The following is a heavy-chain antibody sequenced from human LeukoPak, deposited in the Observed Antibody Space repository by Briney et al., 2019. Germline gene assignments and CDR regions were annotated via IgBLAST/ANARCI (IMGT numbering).Heavy chain of an antibody. D-gene: IGHD2-21*02. Sequence: GGSLRLSCAASGFTFSNYAMSWVRQAPGKGLEWVSGITNSGGGTFYADSVKGRFTISRDNSKNTLYLQMNNLRAEDTAIYYCAKKGAVTATGYFDYWGQGTLVTVSS. CDR3: AKKGAVTATGYFDY. J-gene: IGHJ4*02. CDR1: GFTFSNYA. V-gene: IGHV3-23*01. CDR2: ITNSGGGT.